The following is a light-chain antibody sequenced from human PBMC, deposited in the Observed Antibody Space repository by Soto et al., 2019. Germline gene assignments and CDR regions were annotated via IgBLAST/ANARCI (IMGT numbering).Light chain of an antibody. J-gene: IGKJ1*01. CDR2: DAS. V-gene: IGKV1-5*01. Sequence: DIQGTQSPPTLSASVGGGVTIRCRAIQSISSWLAWYQQKPGKAPKVLIYDASSLESGVPSRFSGSGSGTEFSLTISSLQPDDFATYYCQQYNHYWTFGQGTKV. CDR1: QSISSW. CDR3: QQYNHYWT.